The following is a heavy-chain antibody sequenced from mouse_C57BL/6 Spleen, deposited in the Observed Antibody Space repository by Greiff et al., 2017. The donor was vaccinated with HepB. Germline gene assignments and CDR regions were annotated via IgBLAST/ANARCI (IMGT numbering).Heavy chain of an antibody. D-gene: IGHD4-1*01. CDR3: ARQTGTGTDY. J-gene: IGHJ2*01. Sequence: LQESGPELVKPGASVKISCKASGYAFSSSWMNWVKQRPGKGLGWIGRLYPGDGDTNYNGKFKGKATLTADKSSSTAYMQLSSLTSEDSAVYFCARQTGTGTDYWGQGTTLTVSS. CDR1: GYAFSSSW. CDR2: LYPGDGDT. V-gene: IGHV1-82*01.